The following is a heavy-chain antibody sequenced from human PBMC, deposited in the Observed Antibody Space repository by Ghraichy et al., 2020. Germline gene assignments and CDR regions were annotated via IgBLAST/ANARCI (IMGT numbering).Heavy chain of an antibody. J-gene: IGHJ6*02. CDR3: AKDIERYFDWLSYTRDV. CDR1: GFTFSSYA. D-gene: IGHD3-9*01. Sequence: GGSLRLSCAASGFTFSSYAMSWVRQAPGKGLEWVSAISGSGGSTYYADSVKGRFTISRDNSKNTLYLQMNSLRAEDTAVYYCAKDIERYFDWLSYTRDVWGQGTRVTVSS. V-gene: IGHV3-23*01. CDR2: ISGSGGST.